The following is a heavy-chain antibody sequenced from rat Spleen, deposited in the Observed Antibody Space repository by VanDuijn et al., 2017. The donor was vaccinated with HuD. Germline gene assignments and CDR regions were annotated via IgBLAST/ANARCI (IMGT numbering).Heavy chain of an antibody. J-gene: IGHJ2*01. CDR3: TRGGNYAFDY. D-gene: IGHD1-10*01. CDR2: ISYDGGSI. Sequence: EVQVVESGGGLVQPGRSLKLSCAASGFTFSNYGMAWVRQTPTKGLEWVAAISYDGGSIYYRDSVKGRFTISRDNSRNTLDLQMDSLRSEDTATYYCTRGGNYAFDYWGQGVMVTVSS. V-gene: IGHV5-29*01. CDR1: GFTFSNYG.